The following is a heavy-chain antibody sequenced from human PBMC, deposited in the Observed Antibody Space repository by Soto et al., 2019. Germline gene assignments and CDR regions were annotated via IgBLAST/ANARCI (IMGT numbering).Heavy chain of an antibody. J-gene: IGHJ4*02. V-gene: IGHV1-3*01. CDR2: INAGNGNT. D-gene: IGHD6-19*01. CDR1: GYTFTSYA. Sequence: GASVKVSCKASGYTFTSYAMHWVRQAPGQRLEWMGWINAGNGNTKYSQKFQGRVTITRDTSASTAYMELSGLRSEDTAVYYCARPPSSGWYLVGYWGQGTLVTVSS. CDR3: ARPPSSGWYLVGY.